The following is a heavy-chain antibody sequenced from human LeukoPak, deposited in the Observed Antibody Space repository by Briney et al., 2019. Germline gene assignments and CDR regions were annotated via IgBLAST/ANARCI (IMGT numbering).Heavy chain of an antibody. CDR2: IKQDGSEK. V-gene: IGHV3-7*01. CDR1: GFIFSESY. J-gene: IGHJ3*02. D-gene: IGHD1-1*01. Sequence: GGSLRLSCAASGFIFSESYMAWIRQAPGKGLEWVANIKQDGSEKYYVDSVMGRFTISRDNAKNSVYLQMNSLRAEDTAVYYCARDSAWGTRMDAFDIWGQGTMVTVSS. CDR3: ARDSAWGTRMDAFDI.